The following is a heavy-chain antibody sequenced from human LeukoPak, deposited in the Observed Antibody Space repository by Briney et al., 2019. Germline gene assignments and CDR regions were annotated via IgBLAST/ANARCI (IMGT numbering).Heavy chain of an antibody. V-gene: IGHV4-34*01. Sequence: SETLSLTCAVYGGSFSGYYWSWIRQPPGKGLEWIGEINHSGSTNYNPSLKSRVTISVDTSKNQFSLKLSSVTAADTAVYYCASLYYYGSGSYYNWFDPWGQGTLVTVSS. D-gene: IGHD3-10*01. CDR1: GGSFSGYY. J-gene: IGHJ5*02. CDR3: ASLYYYGSGSYYNWFDP. CDR2: INHSGST.